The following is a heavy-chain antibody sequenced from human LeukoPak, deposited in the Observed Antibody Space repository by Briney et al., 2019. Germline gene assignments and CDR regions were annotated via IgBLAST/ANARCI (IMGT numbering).Heavy chain of an antibody. V-gene: IGHV3-33*06. CDR2: IWYDGSNK. CDR3: AKDQMRLRSYYYMDV. Sequence: PGGSLRLSCAASGFTFSSYGMHWVRQAPGKGLEWVAVIWYDGSNKYYADSVKGRFTISRDNSKNTLYLQMNSLRAEDTAVYCCAKDQMRLRSYYYMDVWGKGTTVTVSS. D-gene: IGHD6-25*01. CDR1: GFTFSSYG. J-gene: IGHJ6*03.